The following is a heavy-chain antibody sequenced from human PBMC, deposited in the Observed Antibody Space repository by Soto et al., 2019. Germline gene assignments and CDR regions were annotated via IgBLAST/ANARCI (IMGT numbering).Heavy chain of an antibody. CDR2: IWYDGSNK. CDR3: ARTNSSGFYFDY. D-gene: IGHD6-19*01. CDR1: GFTFSSYG. V-gene: IGHV3-33*01. J-gene: IGHJ4*02. Sequence: QVQLVESGGGVEKPGRYLRLSCAASGFTFSSYGMHWVHQAPGKGLEWVAVIWYDGSNKYYADSVKGRFTISRDNSKNTLYLQMNSLRAEDTAVYYCARTNSSGFYFDYWGQGTLVTVSS.